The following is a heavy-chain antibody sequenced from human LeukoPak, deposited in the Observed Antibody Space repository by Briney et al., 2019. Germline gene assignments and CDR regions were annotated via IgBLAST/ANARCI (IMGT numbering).Heavy chain of an antibody. Sequence: GGSLRLSCAASGFTFSSYSMNWVRQAPGKGLECVSSISRSSSYIYYADSVKGRFTISRDNAKNSLYLQMNSLRAEDTAVYYCANDFWSGYSPNWFDPWGQGTLVTVSS. CDR2: ISRSSSYI. D-gene: IGHD3-3*01. CDR3: ANDFWSGYSPNWFDP. V-gene: IGHV3-21*01. CDR1: GFTFSSYS. J-gene: IGHJ5*02.